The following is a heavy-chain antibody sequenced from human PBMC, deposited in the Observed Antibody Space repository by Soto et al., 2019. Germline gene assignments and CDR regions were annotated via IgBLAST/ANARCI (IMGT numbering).Heavy chain of an antibody. V-gene: IGHV3-23*01. CDR2: ISGSGGST. CDR3: AKQRGGSSSWYLETRFDY. J-gene: IGHJ4*02. Sequence: GGSLRLSCAASGFTFSSYAMSWVRQAPGKGLEWVSAISGSGGSTYYADSVKGRFTISRDNSKNTLYLQMNSLRAEDTAVYYCAKQRGGSSSWYLETRFDYWGQGTLVTVSS. D-gene: IGHD6-13*01. CDR1: GFTFSSYA.